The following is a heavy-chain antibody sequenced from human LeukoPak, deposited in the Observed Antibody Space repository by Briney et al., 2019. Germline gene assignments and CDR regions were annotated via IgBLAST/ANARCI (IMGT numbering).Heavy chain of an antibody. CDR2: IYPGDSDT. CDR1: GYSFTNYW. Sequence: GESLKISCKGSGYSFTNYWIGWVRQMPGKGLEWMGIIYPGDSDTRYSPSFQGQVTISADKSISTAYLQWSSLKASDTAMYYCARQDYYDSSGYAFDIWGQGTMVTVSS. D-gene: IGHD3-22*01. V-gene: IGHV5-51*01. J-gene: IGHJ3*02. CDR3: ARQDYYDSSGYAFDI.